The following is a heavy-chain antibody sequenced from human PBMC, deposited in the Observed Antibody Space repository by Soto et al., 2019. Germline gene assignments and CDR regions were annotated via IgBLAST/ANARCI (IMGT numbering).Heavy chain of an antibody. CDR3: AKDGPSRSARPHYYYMDV. D-gene: IGHD6-6*01. CDR2: ISWNSGSI. Sequence: GGSLRLSCAASGFTFDDYAMHWVRQAPGKGLEWVPGISWNSGSIGYADSVKGRFTISRDNAKNSLYLQMNSLRAEDTALYYCAKDGPSRSARPHYYYMDVWGKGTTVTVSS. J-gene: IGHJ6*03. CDR1: GFTFDDYA. V-gene: IGHV3-9*01.